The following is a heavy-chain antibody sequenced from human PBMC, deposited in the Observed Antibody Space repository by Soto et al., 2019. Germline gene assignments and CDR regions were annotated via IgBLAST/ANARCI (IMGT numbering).Heavy chain of an antibody. CDR2: ISISGGTT. CDR1: GFTFSSYA. D-gene: IGHD2-15*01. Sequence: GGSLRLSCAASGFTFSSYAMTWVRQAPGKGLEWVSSISISGGTTYYTDSVRGRFTISRDDSKNTLYLQMNSLRAEDTAVYYCAKRLSPSGSPWDYWGQGTLVTVSS. V-gene: IGHV3-23*01. J-gene: IGHJ4*02. CDR3: AKRLSPSGSPWDY.